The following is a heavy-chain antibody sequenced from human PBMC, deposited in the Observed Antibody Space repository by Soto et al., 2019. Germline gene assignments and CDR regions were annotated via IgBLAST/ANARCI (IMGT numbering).Heavy chain of an antibody. Sequence: PSETLSLTCSVSGDSISTVDYFWAWIRQPPGQALEYIGYIYKSATTYYNPSFDSRVAISLDTSKSQFSLNVTSVTAADTAVYFCARGRYCLTGRCFPNWFDSWGQGTLVTVSS. CDR3: ARGRYCLTGRCFPNWFDS. V-gene: IGHV4-30-4*01. CDR2: IYKSATT. J-gene: IGHJ5*01. CDR1: GDSISTVDYF. D-gene: IGHD2-15*01.